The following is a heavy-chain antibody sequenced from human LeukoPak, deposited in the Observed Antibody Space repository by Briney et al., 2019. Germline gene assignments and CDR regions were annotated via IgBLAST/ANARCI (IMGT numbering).Heavy chain of an antibody. Sequence: SETLSLTCVVSGYSISSGYYWGWTRQPPGKGLEGIGSIYHSGSTYYNPSLKNRVTISVDTSKNQFSLKLSSVTAADTAVYYCAGARGGYYDSSGYLTSNDYWGQGTLVTVSS. D-gene: IGHD3-22*01. V-gene: IGHV4-38-2*01. CDR2: IYHSGST. CDR3: AGARGGYYDSSGYLTSNDY. J-gene: IGHJ4*02. CDR1: GYSISSGYY.